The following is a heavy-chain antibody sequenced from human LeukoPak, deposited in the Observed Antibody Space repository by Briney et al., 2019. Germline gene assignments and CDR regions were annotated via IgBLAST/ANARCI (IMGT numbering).Heavy chain of an antibody. Sequence: SETLSLTCTVSGGSISSYYWSWIRQPPGKGLEWIGYVYYSGNTNYNPSLKSRVTISPDTSKNQLSLKLSSVTAADTAVYYCASAGGTSPTLDYWGQGTLVTVSS. CDR1: GGSISSYY. V-gene: IGHV4-59*01. J-gene: IGHJ4*02. CDR3: ASAGGTSPTLDY. D-gene: IGHD6-25*01. CDR2: VYYSGNT.